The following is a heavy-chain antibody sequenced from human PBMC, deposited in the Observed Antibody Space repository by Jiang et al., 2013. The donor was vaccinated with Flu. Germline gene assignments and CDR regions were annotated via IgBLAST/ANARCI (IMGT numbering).Heavy chain of an antibody. CDR2: IRTNNYGGAT. CDR1: GFTLGEYA. V-gene: IGHV3-49*04. D-gene: IGHD6-19*01. J-gene: IGHJ4*01. Sequence: VQLVESGGGLVQPGRSLRLSCTTSGFTLGEYAMTWVRQAPGKGLEWIAFIRTNNYGGATEYAASVTGRFTVSRDDSKSTVYLHMNSLQVEDTAVYYCARRVGRDTIAVAGYFDYWGQGSLVTVSS. CDR3: ARRVGRDTIAVAGYFDY.